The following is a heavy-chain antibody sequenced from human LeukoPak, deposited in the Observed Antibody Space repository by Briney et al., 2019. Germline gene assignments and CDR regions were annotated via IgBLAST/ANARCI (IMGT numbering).Heavy chain of an antibody. CDR1: GFTFSTYG. CDR3: AKDYSSSWFLDY. CDR2: ILYDGSNE. Sequence: PGGSLRLSCAASGFTFSTYGMHWVRQAPGKGLEWVAVILYDGSNEYYADSVKGRFTISRDKSKNTLYLQMNSLRAEDTAVYYCAKDYSSSWFLDYWGQGTLVTVSS. J-gene: IGHJ4*02. D-gene: IGHD6-13*01. V-gene: IGHV3-30*18.